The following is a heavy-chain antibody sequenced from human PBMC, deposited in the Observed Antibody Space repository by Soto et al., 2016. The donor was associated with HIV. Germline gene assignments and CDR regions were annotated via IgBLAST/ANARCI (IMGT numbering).Heavy chain of an antibody. Sequence: EVQLVETGGGLIQPGGSLRLSCAASGLTVRSNCMTWVRQAPGRGLEWVSTFHNGGKTDYADSVKGRFTMSRDNSLNTLYLQMSSLRAEDTAVYYCARVGSRGYSGYDFRYFDYWGQGTLVTVSS. CDR3: ARVGSRGYSGYDFRYFDY. CDR1: GLTVRSNC. J-gene: IGHJ4*02. CDR2: FHNGGKT. V-gene: IGHV3-53*02. D-gene: IGHD5-12*01.